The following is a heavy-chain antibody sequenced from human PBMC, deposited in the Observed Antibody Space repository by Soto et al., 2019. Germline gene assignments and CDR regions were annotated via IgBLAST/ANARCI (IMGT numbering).Heavy chain of an antibody. V-gene: IGHV3-23*01. CDR2: ISGSGGST. CDR1: GFTFSSYA. CDR3: AKDSLTIFGVVPFFDY. D-gene: IGHD3-3*01. Sequence: GGSLRLSCAASGFTFSSYAMSWVRQAPGKGLEWVSAISGSGGSTYYADSVKGRFTISRDNSKNTLYLQMNSLRAEDTAVYYCAKDSLTIFGVVPFFDYWGQGTLVTVS. J-gene: IGHJ4*02.